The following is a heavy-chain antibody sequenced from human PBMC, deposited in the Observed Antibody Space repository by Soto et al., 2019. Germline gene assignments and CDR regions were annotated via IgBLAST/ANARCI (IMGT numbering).Heavy chain of an antibody. V-gene: IGHV4-59*01. J-gene: IGHJ4*01. CDR1: IGSISTYY. CDR3: AGSYGNAWYTY. Sequence: SETLSLTCTVSIGSISTYYWSWIRQPPGKGLEWIGYTHYSGTTHYNPSLKSRVTTSVDTSKNQFSLRLSSVTAADTAIYYCAGSYGNAWYTYWGQGTLVTVSS. D-gene: IGHD6-13*01. CDR2: THYSGTT.